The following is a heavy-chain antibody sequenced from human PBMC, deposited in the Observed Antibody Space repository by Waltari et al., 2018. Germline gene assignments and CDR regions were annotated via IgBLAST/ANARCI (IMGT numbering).Heavy chain of an antibody. CDR3: ATTTYYYGSGSYPFDY. J-gene: IGHJ4*02. Sequence: QVQLVQSGAEVKKPGASVKVSCKVSGYTLTELSMHWVRQAPGKGLGWMGGFDPEDGETIYAQKFQGRVTMTEDTSTDTAYMELSSLRSEDTAVYYCATTTYYYGSGSYPFDYWGQGTLVTVSS. D-gene: IGHD3-10*01. CDR1: GYTLTELS. V-gene: IGHV1-24*01. CDR2: FDPEDGET.